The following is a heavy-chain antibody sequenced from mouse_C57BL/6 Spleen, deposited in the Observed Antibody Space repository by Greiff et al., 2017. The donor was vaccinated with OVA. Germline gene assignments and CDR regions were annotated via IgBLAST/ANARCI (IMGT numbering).Heavy chain of an antibody. CDR3: AREAHPAMDY. CDR2: SRNKANDYTT. J-gene: IGHJ4*01. Sequence: EVKLVESGGGLVQSGRSLRLSCATSGFTFSDFYMEWVRQAPGKGLEWIAASRNKANDYTTEYSASVKGRFIVSRDTSQSILYLQMNALRAEDTAIYYCAREAHPAMDYWGQGTSVTVSS. V-gene: IGHV7-1*01. CDR1: GFTFSDFY.